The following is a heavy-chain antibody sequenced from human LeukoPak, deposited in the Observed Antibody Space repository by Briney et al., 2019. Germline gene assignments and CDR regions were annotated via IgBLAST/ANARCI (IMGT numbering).Heavy chain of an antibody. V-gene: IGHV3-53*01. CDR1: GFTVSSNY. J-gene: IGHJ6*03. Sequence: GGSLRLSCAASGFTVSSNYMSWVRHAPGKGLEWVSIIYSGGSTFYADSVKGRFTISRDNAKNSLYLQMNSLRAEDTAVYYCARDGYSSSYMDVWGKGTTVTVSS. CDR2: IYSGGST. CDR3: ARDGYSSSYMDV. D-gene: IGHD6-13*01.